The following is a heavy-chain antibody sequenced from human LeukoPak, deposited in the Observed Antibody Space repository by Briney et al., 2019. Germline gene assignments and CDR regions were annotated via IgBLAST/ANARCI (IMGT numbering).Heavy chain of an antibody. D-gene: IGHD1-14*01. CDR2: ISGTGGST. J-gene: IGHJ3*02. CDR1: EFTFSSYA. Sequence: GGSLRLSCAASEFTFSSYAMTWVRQAPGKGLEWVSVISGTGGSTYYADSVKGRFTISRDNSKNTLYLQTNSLRAEDTAVYYCARVNRLYAFDIWGQGTMVTVSS. CDR3: ARVNRLYAFDI. V-gene: IGHV3-23*01.